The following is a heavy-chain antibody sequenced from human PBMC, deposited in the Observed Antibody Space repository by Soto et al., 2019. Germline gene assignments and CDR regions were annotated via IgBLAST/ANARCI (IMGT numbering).Heavy chain of an antibody. J-gene: IGHJ4*02. Sequence: LSLTCAVSGYSISSGYYCGWIRQPPGKGLEWIGSIFHSGSTYSNPSLKSRVTISVDTSKNQFSLKLASVTAADTAVYYCARDPGSGWLGHFDSWGQGTLVTVSS. CDR2: IFHSGST. V-gene: IGHV4-38-2*02. CDR3: ARDPGSGWLGHFDS. D-gene: IGHD6-19*01. CDR1: GYSISSGYY.